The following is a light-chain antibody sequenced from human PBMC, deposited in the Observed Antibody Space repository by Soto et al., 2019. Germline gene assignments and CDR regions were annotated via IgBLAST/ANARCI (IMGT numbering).Light chain of an antibody. CDR2: EVS. CDR1: SSDVGGYNY. J-gene: IGLJ1*01. CDR3: TSYIRSSTLDYV. V-gene: IGLV2-14*01. Sequence: QSALNQPASVSGSPGQSITISCTGTSSDVGGYNYVSWYQQYPGKAPKLMIYEVSNRPSGVSNRFSGSKSGNTASLTISGLQAEDEADYYCTSYIRSSTLDYVFGTGTKVTVL.